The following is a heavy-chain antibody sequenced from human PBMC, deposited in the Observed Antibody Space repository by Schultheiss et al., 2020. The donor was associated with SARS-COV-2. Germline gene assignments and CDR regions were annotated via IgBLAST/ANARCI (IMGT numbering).Heavy chain of an antibody. Sequence: GESLKISCAASGFTFSNYAMSWVRQAPGKGLEWVSAISGSGGSTYYADSVNGRFTISRDNSKNTLYLQMNSLRAEDTAVYYCAKTVGATMGGYFDYWGQGTLVTVSS. V-gene: IGHV3-23*01. CDR3: AKTVGATMGGYFDY. D-gene: IGHD1-26*01. J-gene: IGHJ4*02. CDR2: ISGSGGST. CDR1: GFTFSNYA.